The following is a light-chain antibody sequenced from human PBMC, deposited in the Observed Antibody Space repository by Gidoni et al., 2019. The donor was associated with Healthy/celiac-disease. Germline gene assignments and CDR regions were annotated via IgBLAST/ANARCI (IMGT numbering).Light chain of an antibody. CDR2: TLS. J-gene: IGKJ4*01. V-gene: IGKV2-40*01. Sequence: LLIYTLSYRASGVPDRFSRSGSGTDFTLKISRVEAEDVGVYYCMQRIEFPPFTFGGGTKVEIK. CDR3: MQRIEFPPFT.